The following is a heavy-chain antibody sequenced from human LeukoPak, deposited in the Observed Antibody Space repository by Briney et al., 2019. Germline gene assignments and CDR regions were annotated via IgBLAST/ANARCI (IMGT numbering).Heavy chain of an antibody. CDR2: ISYSGST. J-gene: IGHJ2*01. Sequence: SQTLSLTCSVSGGSISSGGYYWSWIRHHPGKGLEWIVYISYSGSTHYNPSLKSRVTISEDTSKNQFSLKLTSVTAADTAVYYCARALTSATRYFDLWGRGTLVTVSS. CDR1: GGSISSGGYY. V-gene: IGHV4-31*03. D-gene: IGHD4-17*01. CDR3: ARALTSATRYFDL.